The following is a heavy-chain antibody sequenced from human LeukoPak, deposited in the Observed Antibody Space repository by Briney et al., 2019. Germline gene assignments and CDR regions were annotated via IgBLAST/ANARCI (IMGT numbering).Heavy chain of an antibody. CDR3: AINGGGDSGYGNFDY. CDR1: GFTFDDYA. D-gene: IGHD5-12*01. CDR2: INWNSDSI. J-gene: IGHJ4*02. Sequence: GGSLRLSCAVSGFTFDDYAMRWVRQVPGKGLEWVSGINWNSDSIGYADSVKGRFTTSRDNAKNSLYLQMNSLRAEDTAFYYCAINGGGDSGYGNFDYWGQGTLVTVSS. V-gene: IGHV3-9*01.